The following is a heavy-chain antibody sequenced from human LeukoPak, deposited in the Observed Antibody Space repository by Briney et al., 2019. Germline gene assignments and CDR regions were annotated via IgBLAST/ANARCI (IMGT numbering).Heavy chain of an antibody. CDR2: INSDASTT. Sequence: GGSLRLSCAASGFTFSSFWMHWVRQAPGKGLVWVSRINSDASTTSYADSVKGRFTISRDNAKNSLYLQMNSLRAEDTAVYYCARDLRQQLVDSRWFDPWGQGTLVTVSS. CDR1: GFTFSSFW. D-gene: IGHD6-13*01. CDR3: ARDLRQQLVDSRWFDP. J-gene: IGHJ5*02. V-gene: IGHV3-74*01.